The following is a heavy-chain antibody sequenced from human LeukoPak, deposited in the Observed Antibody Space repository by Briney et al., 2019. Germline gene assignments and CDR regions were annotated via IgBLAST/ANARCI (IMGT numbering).Heavy chain of an antibody. Sequence: SGTLSLTCAVSGGSISSSNWWSWVRQPPGKGLEWIGEIYHSGSTNYNPSLKSRVTISVDTSKNQFSLKLSSVTAADTAVYYCARIITMVRGVISYYFDYWGQGTLVTVSS. D-gene: IGHD3-10*01. CDR2: IYHSGST. CDR3: ARIITMVRGVISYYFDY. V-gene: IGHV4-4*02. J-gene: IGHJ4*02. CDR1: GGSISSSNW.